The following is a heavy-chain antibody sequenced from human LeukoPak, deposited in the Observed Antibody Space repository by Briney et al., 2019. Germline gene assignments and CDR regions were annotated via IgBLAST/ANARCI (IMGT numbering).Heavy chain of an antibody. V-gene: IGHV3-9*01. Sequence: GGSLRLSCAASGFTFDDYAMHWVRQAPGKGLEWVSGISWNSGSIGYADSVKGRFTISRDNAKNSLYLQMNSLRAEDTAVYYCVLDDTSAYYRYWGQGTLVTVSS. J-gene: IGHJ4*02. CDR1: GFTFDDYA. CDR3: VLDDTSAYYRY. CDR2: ISWNSGSI. D-gene: IGHD3-22*01.